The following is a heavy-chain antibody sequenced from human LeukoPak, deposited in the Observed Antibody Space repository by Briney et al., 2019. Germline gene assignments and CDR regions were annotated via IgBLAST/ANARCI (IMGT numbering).Heavy chain of an antibody. CDR3: AREFWFGVVIPCMNGYYYGMDV. Sequence: GGSLRLTCAASGFTFSSYAMHWVRQAPGKGLEWVAVISYDGSNKYYADSVKGRFTISRDNSKNTLYLQMNSLRAEDTAVYYCAREFWFGVVIPCMNGYYYGMDVWGQGTTVTVSS. J-gene: IGHJ6*02. CDR2: ISYDGSNK. D-gene: IGHD3-10*01. V-gene: IGHV3-30*04. CDR1: GFTFSSYA.